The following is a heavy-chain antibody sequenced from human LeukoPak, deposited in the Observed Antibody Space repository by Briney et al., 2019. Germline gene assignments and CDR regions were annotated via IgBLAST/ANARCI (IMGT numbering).Heavy chain of an antibody. V-gene: IGHV4-39*07. J-gene: IGHJ3*02. CDR3: ARRLLTGYYRAHSAFDI. D-gene: IGHD3-9*01. Sequence: SETLSLTCTVSGGSLTSSSYYWGWIRQPPGKGLEWIGSIYYSGSTYYKSSLKSRVTISVDTSKNQFSLKLSSVTAADTAVYYCARRLLTGYYRAHSAFDIWGQGTMVTVSS. CDR2: IYYSGST. CDR1: GGSLTSSSYY.